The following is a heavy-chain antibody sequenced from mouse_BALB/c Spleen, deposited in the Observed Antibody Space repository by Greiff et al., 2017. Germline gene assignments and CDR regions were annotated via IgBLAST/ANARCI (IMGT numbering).Heavy chain of an antibody. CDR2: INPSNGRT. V-gene: IGHV1S81*02. J-gene: IGHJ1*01. CDR3: ARSGYDYDVKYFDV. D-gene: IGHD2-4*01. Sequence: VKQRPGQGLEWIGEINPSNGRTNYNEKFKSKATLTVDKSSSTAYMQLSSLTSEDSAVYYCARSGYDYDVKYFDVWGAGTTVTVSS.